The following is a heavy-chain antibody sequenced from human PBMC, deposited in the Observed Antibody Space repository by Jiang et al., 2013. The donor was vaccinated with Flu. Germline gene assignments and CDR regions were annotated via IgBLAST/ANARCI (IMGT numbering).Heavy chain of an antibody. Sequence: GPGLVKPSETLSLTCTVSGDSISSSTYYWGWIRQPPGRGLEWIASISYSGRTKYSPSLKSRVTISVDRSRNQFSLKLSSVTAADTAVYYCARRSSWEPDYWGQGTLVTVSS. D-gene: IGHD1-26*01. CDR1: GDSISSSTYY. V-gene: IGHV4-39*01. CDR2: ISYSGRT. J-gene: IGHJ4*02. CDR3: ARRSSWEPDY.